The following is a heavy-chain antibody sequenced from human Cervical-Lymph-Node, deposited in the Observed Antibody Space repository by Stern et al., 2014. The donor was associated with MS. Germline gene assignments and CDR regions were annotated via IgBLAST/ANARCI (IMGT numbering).Heavy chain of an antibody. CDR2: INTNTGNP. D-gene: IGHD3-22*01. V-gene: IGHV7-4-1*02. CDR3: ARVSNSGYYGDY. Sequence: QVQLVQSGSELKKPGGSVKGSCKTSGYTFTNNAMTWVRQAPGQGLEWVVWINTNTGNPTYAQGFTGRFVFSLDTSVSTAYLQISSLKAEDTAVYYCARVSNSGYYGDYWGQGTLVTVSS. J-gene: IGHJ4*02. CDR1: GYTFTNNA.